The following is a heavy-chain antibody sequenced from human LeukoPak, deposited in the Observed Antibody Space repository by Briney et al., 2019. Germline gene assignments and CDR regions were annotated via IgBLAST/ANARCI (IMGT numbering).Heavy chain of an antibody. V-gene: IGHV4-30-4*01. CDR3: ARVDAYCGGDCYRRAFDI. D-gene: IGHD2-21*02. CDR1: GGSISGGDYY. Sequence: PSETLSLTCTVSGGSISGGDYYWSWIRQPPGKGLEWIGYIYYSGSTYYNPSLKSRVTISVDTSKNQFSLKLSSVTAADTAVYYCARVDAYCGGDCYRRAFDIWGQGTMVTVSS. CDR2: IYYSGST. J-gene: IGHJ3*02.